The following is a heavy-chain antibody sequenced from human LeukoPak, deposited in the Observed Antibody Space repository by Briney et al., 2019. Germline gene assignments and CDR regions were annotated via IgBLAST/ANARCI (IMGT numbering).Heavy chain of an antibody. CDR1: GFTFSGSA. CDR2: VRGKSYNYAT. J-gene: IGHJ4*02. Sequence: PGGSLRLSCAASGFTFSGSAMHWVRQASGKGLEWVGHVRGKSYNYATAYAASVKGRFTISRDDSKSTVYLQMNSLKTEDTAMYYCTGSSSGYWGQGTLVTVSS. CDR3: TGSSSGY. V-gene: IGHV3-73*01. D-gene: IGHD3-10*01.